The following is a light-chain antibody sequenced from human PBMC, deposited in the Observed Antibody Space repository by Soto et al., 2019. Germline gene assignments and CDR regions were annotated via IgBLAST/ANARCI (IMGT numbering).Light chain of an antibody. J-gene: IGKJ3*01. CDR2: DAS. CDR1: QSVGSK. CDR3: QQYNNWPPFN. Sequence: EIVMTQSPATLSVSPGERASLSCRASQSVGSKLAWYQHKPGQAHRLLIYDASTRATGCPARFSGSGSGTEFTLTISSLQPEDFAVYYCQQYNNWPPFNFGPETKVHIK. V-gene: IGKV3-15*01.